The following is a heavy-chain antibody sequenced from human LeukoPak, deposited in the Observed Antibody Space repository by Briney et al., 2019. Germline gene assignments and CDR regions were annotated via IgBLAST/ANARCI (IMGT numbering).Heavy chain of an antibody. CDR1: GGSISSGGYY. CDR3: ARAGGYSYGPPYYFDY. D-gene: IGHD5-18*01. J-gene: IGHJ4*02. Sequence: SETLSLTCTVSGGSISSGGYYWSWIRQPPGKGLEWIGYIYHSGSTYYNPSLKSRVTISVDRSKNQFSLKLSSVTAADTAVYYCARAGGYSYGPPYYFDYWGQGTLVTVSS. V-gene: IGHV4-30-2*01. CDR2: IYHSGST.